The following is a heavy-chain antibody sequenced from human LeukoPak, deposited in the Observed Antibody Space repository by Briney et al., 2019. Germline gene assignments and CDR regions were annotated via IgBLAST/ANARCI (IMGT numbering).Heavy chain of an antibody. CDR1: GGSFSGYY. Sequence: SETLSLTCAVYGGSFSGYYWSWIRQPPGKGLEWIGEINHSGSTNYNPSLKSRVTISVDTSKNQFPLKLSSVTAADTAVYYCARDSGGTVIFDYWGQGTLVTVSS. CDR3: ARDSGGTVIFDY. D-gene: IGHD4-11*01. J-gene: IGHJ4*02. V-gene: IGHV4-34*01. CDR2: INHSGST.